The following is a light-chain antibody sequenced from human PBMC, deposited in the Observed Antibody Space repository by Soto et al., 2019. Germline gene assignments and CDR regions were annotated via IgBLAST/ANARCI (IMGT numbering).Light chain of an antibody. CDR2: EVI. CDR3: SSYTSRSTLV. CDR1: SSDVGAYNY. J-gene: IGLJ1*01. Sequence: QATVTQPASLSGSPGQSITISCTGTSSDVGAYNYVSWYQQHPGKAPKLIISEVINRPSGVSNRFSGSKSGNTASLTISGLQAEDEADYYCSSYTSRSTLVFGTGTKVTAL. V-gene: IGLV2-14*01.